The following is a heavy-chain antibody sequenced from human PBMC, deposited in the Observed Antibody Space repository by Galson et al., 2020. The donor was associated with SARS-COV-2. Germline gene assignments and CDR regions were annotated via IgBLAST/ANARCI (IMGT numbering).Heavy chain of an antibody. D-gene: IGHD3-3*01. J-gene: IGHJ5*02. V-gene: IGHV4-59*01. CDR3: ARDSWSGYYTGWFDP. Sequence: SETLSLTCTVSGGSISSYYWSWIRQPPGKGLEWIGYIYYSGSTNYNHSLKSRVTISVDTSKNQFSLKLSSVTAADTAVYYCARDSWSGYYTGWFDPWGQGTRVTVSS. CDR1: GGSISSYY. CDR2: IYYSGST.